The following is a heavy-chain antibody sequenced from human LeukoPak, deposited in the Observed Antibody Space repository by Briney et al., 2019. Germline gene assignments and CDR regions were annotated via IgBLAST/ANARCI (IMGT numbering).Heavy chain of an antibody. Sequence: PGGSLRLSCAASGFTFSNYGMHWVRQAPGKGLEWVAFIRYDGSNKYYADSVKGRFTISRDNSKNTLYLQMNSPRAEDTAVYYCAKAGSIYSRDDSPFEYWGQGTLVTVSS. V-gene: IGHV3-30*02. J-gene: IGHJ4*02. CDR3: AKAGSIYSRDDSPFEY. CDR1: GFTFSNYG. CDR2: IRYDGSNK. D-gene: IGHD6-19*01.